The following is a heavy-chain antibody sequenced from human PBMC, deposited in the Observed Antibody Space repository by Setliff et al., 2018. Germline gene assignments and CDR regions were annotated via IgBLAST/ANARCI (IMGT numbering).Heavy chain of an antibody. V-gene: IGHV4-61*09. Sequence: SETLSLTCSVSGGSISSGSYYWTWIRQPAGKGLEWIGHIYTSGTTKYNPSLKSRVTISVDTSKNLISLNLRSVIDADTAVFYCARGRGYSSTWYALPYFDCWGQGTLVTVSS. D-gene: IGHD6-13*01. CDR2: IYTSGTT. CDR3: ARGRGYSSTWYALPYFDC. CDR1: GGSISSGSYY. J-gene: IGHJ4*02.